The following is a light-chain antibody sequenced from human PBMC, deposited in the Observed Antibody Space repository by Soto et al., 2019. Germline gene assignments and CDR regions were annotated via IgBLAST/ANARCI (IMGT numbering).Light chain of an antibody. J-gene: IGKJ4*01. CDR3: QQYNNWPLT. CDR1: QSVDNG. CDR2: DAS. V-gene: IGKV3D-15*01. Sequence: EIVMTQSPATLSVSPGDRATLSCRASQSVDNGLAWYQQKPGQPPRLLIYDASTRATGIPARFSGSQSGTEFTLTISSLLSEDFAVYFCQQYNNWPLTFGGGTKVETK.